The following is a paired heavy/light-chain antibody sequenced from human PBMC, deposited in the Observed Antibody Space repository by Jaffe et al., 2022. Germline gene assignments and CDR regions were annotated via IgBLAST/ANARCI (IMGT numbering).Light chain of an antibody. J-gene: IGLJ2*01. Sequence: QSVLTQPPSVSEAPRQRVTISCSGSSSNIGNNAVNWYQQLPGKAPKLLIYYDDLLPSGVSDRFSGSKSGTSASLAISGLQSEDEADYYCAAWDDRLNGLVFGGGTKLTVL. V-gene: IGLV1-36*01. CDR2: YDD. CDR1: SSNIGNNA. CDR3: AAWDDRLNGLV.
Heavy chain of an antibody. CDR1: GYTFTSYG. D-gene: IGHD2-2*01. CDR2: ISAYNGNT. V-gene: IGHV1-18*01. Sequence: QVQLVQSGAEVKKPGASVKVSCKASGYTFTSYGISWVRQAPGQGLEWMGWISAYNGNTNYAQKLQGRVTMTTDTSTSTAYMELRSLRSDDTAVYYCARGSGCSSTSCYPSPDYYYYYMDVWGKGTTVTVSS. J-gene: IGHJ6*03. CDR3: ARGSGCSSTSCYPSPDYYYYYMDV.